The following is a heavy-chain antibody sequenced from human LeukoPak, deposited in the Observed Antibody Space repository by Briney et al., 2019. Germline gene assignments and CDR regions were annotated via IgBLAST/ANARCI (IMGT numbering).Heavy chain of an antibody. CDR1: GFTFSSYG. J-gene: IGHJ4*02. Sequence: PGGSLRLSCAASGFTFSSYGIHWVRQAPGKGLEWVAFIRYDGTNKYYADSVKGRFTISRDNFKNTLYLQMNGLRGEDAAVYYCVKDLRGYCSSTNCYPGYWGQGTLVTVSS. CDR2: IRYDGTNK. V-gene: IGHV3-30*02. CDR3: VKDLRGYCSSTNCYPGY. D-gene: IGHD2-2*01.